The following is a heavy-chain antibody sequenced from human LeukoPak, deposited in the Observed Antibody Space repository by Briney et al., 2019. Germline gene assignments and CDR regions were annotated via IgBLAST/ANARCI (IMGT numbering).Heavy chain of an antibody. D-gene: IGHD3-22*01. V-gene: IGHV4-39*01. CDR2: IYYSGST. CDR3: ARGYNYDSSGYGNDAFDI. J-gene: IGHJ3*02. CDR1: GGSISSSSYY. Sequence: SETLSLTCTVSGGSISSSSYYWGWIRQPPGKGLEWIGSIYYSGSTSYNPSLKSRVTMSVDTSKNQSSLKLSSVTAAETAVYYCARGYNYDSSGYGNDAFDIWGQGTMVTVSS.